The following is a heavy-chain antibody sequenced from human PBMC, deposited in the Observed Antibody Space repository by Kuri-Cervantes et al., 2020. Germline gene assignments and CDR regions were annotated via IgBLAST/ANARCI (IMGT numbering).Heavy chain of an antibody. CDR3: AKLGNGFDY. V-gene: IGHV3-74*01. CDR2: INSDGSST. J-gene: IGHJ4*02. CDR1: GFTFSSYW. Sequence: GGSLRLSCAASGFTFSSYWMHWVRQAPGKGLVWVSRINSDGSSTSYADSVKGRSTISRDNAKNSLYLQMNSLRAEDTALYYCAKLGNGFDYWGQGTLVTVSS. D-gene: IGHD4-23*01.